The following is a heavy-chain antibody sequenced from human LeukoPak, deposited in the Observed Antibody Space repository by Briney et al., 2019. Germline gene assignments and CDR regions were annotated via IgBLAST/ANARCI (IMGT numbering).Heavy chain of an antibody. Sequence: GRSLRLSCAASGFTFDDYAMHWVRQAPGKGLEWVSGISWNGGSIGYADSVKGRFTISRDNAKNSLYLQMNSLRTEDTALYYCAKDMGSIVGAPGSWGQGTLVTVSS. CDR2: ISWNGGSI. CDR1: GFTFDDYA. V-gene: IGHV3-9*01. J-gene: IGHJ5*02. CDR3: AKDMGSIVGAPGS. D-gene: IGHD1-26*01.